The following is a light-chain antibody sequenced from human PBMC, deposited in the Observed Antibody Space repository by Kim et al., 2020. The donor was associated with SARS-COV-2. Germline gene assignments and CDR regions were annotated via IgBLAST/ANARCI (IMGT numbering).Light chain of an antibody. CDR1: QSVSSI. J-gene: IGKJ2*03. V-gene: IGKV3-15*01. CDR3: QQYRNWYS. CDR2: GAS. Sequence: LPVSPGESPPPSGRASQSVSSILAWYQQKPGQAPWLLIYGASTRAAGIPARFSGSGSGTEFTPTISSLQSEDFGVYYCQQYRNWYSFGQGTKLEI.